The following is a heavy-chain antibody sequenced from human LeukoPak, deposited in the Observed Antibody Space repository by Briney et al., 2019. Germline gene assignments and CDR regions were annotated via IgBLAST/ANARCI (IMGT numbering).Heavy chain of an antibody. Sequence: PGGSLRLSCAASGFTFSGSAMHWVRQASGKGLEWVSYISSSGSTIYYADSVKGRFTISRDNAKNSLYLQMNSLRAEDTAVYYCAREGGSYSFDYWGQGTLVTVSS. CDR1: GFTFSGSA. D-gene: IGHD1-26*01. CDR3: AREGGSYSFDY. J-gene: IGHJ4*02. CDR2: ISSSGSTI. V-gene: IGHV3-48*03.